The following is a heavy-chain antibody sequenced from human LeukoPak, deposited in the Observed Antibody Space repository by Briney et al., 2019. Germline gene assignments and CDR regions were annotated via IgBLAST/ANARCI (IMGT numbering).Heavy chain of an antibody. Sequence: SETLSLTCAVYGGSFSGYYWSWIRQPPGKGLEWIGEINHSGSTNYNPSLKSRVTISVDRSKNQFSLKLSSVTAADTAVYYCARTYCSGGSCYPELDYWGQGTLVTVSS. D-gene: IGHD2-15*01. CDR3: ARTYCSGGSCYPELDY. J-gene: IGHJ4*02. CDR2: INHSGST. CDR1: GGSFSGYY. V-gene: IGHV4-34*01.